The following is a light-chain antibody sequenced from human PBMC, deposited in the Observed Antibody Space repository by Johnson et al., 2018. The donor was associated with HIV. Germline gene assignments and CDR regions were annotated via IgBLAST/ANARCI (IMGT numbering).Light chain of an antibody. CDR1: SSNIGNNY. V-gene: IGLV1-51*02. J-gene: IGLJ1*01. Sequence: QSVLTQSPSVSAAPGQKVTISCSGSSSNIGNNYVSWYQQLPGTAPKLLIYENNKRPSAIPDRFSGSKSVPPAALGTTRLPAGDEADDYCGTWDNSLNTGGVFGAWTKVTVL. CDR3: GTWDNSLNTGGV. CDR2: ENN.